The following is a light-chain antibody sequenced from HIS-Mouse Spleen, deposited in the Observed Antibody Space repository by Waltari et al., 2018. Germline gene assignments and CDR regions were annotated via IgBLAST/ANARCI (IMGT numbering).Light chain of an antibody. CDR2: KAS. J-gene: IGKJ2*01. CDR3: QQYNSYSMYT. CDR1: QSISSW. Sequence: DIQMTQSPSTLSASVGDRVTITCRASQSISSWLAWYQQKPGKAPKLLIYKASSLESGVPSRFIGSGSGTEFTLTISSLQPDDFATYYCQQYNSYSMYTFGQVTKLEIK. V-gene: IGKV1-5*03.